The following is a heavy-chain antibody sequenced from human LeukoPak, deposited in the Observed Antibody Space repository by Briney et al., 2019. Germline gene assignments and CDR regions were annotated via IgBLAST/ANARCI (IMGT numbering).Heavy chain of an antibody. CDR2: ISSGGGNT. CDR1: GFTFTTYG. Sequence: GGSLRLSCAASGFTFTTYGMSWVRQAPGKGLEWVSGISSGGGNTYYADSVKGRFTISRDNSKSTLYLQMNSLRVEDTAVYYCAKGSASSGYPRDYWGQGTLVTVSS. CDR3: AKGSASSGYPRDY. V-gene: IGHV3-23*01. J-gene: IGHJ4*02. D-gene: IGHD3-22*01.